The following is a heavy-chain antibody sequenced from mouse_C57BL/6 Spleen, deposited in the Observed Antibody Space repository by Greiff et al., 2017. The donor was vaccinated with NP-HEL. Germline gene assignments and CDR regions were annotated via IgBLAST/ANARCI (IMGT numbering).Heavy chain of an antibody. CDR3: TREGRLRRGYFDY. V-gene: IGHV1-15*01. D-gene: IGHD2-4*01. CDR1: GYTFTDYE. CDR2: IDPETGGT. Sequence: VQLQESGAELVRPGASVTLSCKASGYTFTDYEMHWVKQTPVHGLEWIGAIDPETGGTAYNQKFKGKAILTADKSSSTAYMELRSLTSEDSAVYYCTREGRLRRGYFDYWGQGTTLTVSS. J-gene: IGHJ2*01.